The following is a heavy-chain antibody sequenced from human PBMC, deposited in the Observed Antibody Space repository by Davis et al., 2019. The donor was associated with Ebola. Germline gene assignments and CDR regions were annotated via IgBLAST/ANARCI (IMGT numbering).Heavy chain of an antibody. D-gene: IGHD3-10*01. CDR1: GFTFSSYW. Sequence: GESLKISCAASGFTFSSYWMRWVRQAPRKGLEWVANIKQDGSEKYYVDSVKGRFTISRDNAKNSLYLQMNSLRAEDTAVYYCARVVSLWFGELPYWGQGTLVTVSS. CDR2: IKQDGSEK. J-gene: IGHJ4*02. V-gene: IGHV3-7*01. CDR3: ARVVSLWFGELPY.